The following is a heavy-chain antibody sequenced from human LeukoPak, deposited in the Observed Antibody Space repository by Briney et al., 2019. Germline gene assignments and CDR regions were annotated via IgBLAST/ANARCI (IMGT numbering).Heavy chain of an antibody. D-gene: IGHD1-1*01. CDR2: INQDTLKK. Sequence: GGSLRLSCAGSGFTDSGLTFTSDWMSWVRQPPGKGLEWVANINQDTLKKDYLDSVKGRFTISRDHAKNSVYLQMNSLRAEDTAVYFCASSPNWNEAEFYFEHWGRGTQVIVSS. CDR3: ASSPNWNEAEFYFEH. J-gene: IGHJ4*02. V-gene: IGHV3-7*01. CDR1: GFTDSGLTFTSDW.